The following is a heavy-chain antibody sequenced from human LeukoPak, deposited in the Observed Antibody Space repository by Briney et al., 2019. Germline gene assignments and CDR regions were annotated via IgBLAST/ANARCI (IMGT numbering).Heavy chain of an antibody. CDR2: IYYSGST. J-gene: IGHJ6*02. Sequence: SETLSLTCTVSGGSISSYYWSWIRQPPGKGLEWIGYIYYSGSTNYNPSLKSRVTISVDTSKNQFSLKLSSVTAADTAVYYCARRWYYGSGMYGMDVWGQGTTVTVSS. V-gene: IGHV4-59*01. D-gene: IGHD3-10*01. CDR1: GGSISSYY. CDR3: ARRWYYGSGMYGMDV.